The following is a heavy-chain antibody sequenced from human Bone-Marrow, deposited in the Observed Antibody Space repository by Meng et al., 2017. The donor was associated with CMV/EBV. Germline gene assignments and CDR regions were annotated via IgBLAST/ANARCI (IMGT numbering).Heavy chain of an antibody. CDR2: ISSSSSYI. Sequence: GESLKISCAASGFTFSSYSMNWVRQAPGKGLEWVSSISSSSSYIYYADSVKGRFTISRDNAKNSLYLQMNSLRVEDTAVYYCARVRPEHDYYYGMDVWGQGTTVTVSS. J-gene: IGHJ6*02. CDR1: GFTFSSYS. CDR3: ARVRPEHDYYYGMDV. V-gene: IGHV3-21*01.